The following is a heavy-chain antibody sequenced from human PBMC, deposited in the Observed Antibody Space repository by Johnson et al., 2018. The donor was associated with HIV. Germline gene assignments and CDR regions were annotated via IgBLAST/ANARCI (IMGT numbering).Heavy chain of an antibody. J-gene: IGHJ3*02. CDR1: GFTFSSYW. V-gene: IGHV3-7*01. CDR3: AREWGVITFGGVIPRNAFDI. Sequence: VQLVESGGGLVQSGGSLRLSCAASGFTFSSYWMSWVRQAPGKGLEWVANIKQDGSEKYYVDSVTGRFTISRDNSKDTRYLQMSSLRAEDTAVYYCAREWGVITFGGVIPRNAFDIWGQGTMVTVSS. CDR2: IKQDGSEK. D-gene: IGHD3-16*02.